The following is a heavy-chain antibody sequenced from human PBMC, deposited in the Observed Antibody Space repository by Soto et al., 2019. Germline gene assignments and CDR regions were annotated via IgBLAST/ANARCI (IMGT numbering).Heavy chain of an antibody. CDR3: AHKGGGDRILDY. Sequence: QITLKESGPTLVKPTQTLTLTCTFSGFSLSTSGVGVGWIRQPPGKALEWLALIYWDDAKHYSPSLKSRLTTAKDTSKNPVVLIMTNMDPVDTPPYYSAHKGGGDRILDYWGQGTLVTVSS. J-gene: IGHJ4*02. CDR1: GFSLSTSGVG. V-gene: IGHV2-5*02. D-gene: IGHD3-16*01. CDR2: IYWDDAK.